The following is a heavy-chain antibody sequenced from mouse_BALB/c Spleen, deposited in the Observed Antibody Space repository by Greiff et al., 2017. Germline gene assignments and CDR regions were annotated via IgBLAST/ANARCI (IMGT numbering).Heavy chain of an antibody. CDR3: TDGDY. D-gene: IGHD3-3*01. CDR1: GYTFTSYW. J-gene: IGHJ3*01. Sequence: LKQPGSELVRPGASVKLSCKASGYTFTSYWMHWVKQRPGQGLEWIGNIYPGSGSTNYDEKFKSKATLTVDTSSSTAYMQLSSLTSEDSAVYYCTDGDYWGQGTLVTVSA. V-gene: IGHV1S22*01. CDR2: IYPGSGST.